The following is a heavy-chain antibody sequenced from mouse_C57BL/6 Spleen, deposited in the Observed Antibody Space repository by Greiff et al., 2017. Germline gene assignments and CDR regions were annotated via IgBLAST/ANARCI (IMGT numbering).Heavy chain of an antibody. J-gene: IGHJ2*01. Sequence: EVQRVESGGGLVKPGGSLKLSCAASGFTFSSYAMSWVRQTPETRLEWVATISDGGSYTYYPDNVKGRFTISRENAKNNLYLQMSHLKSEDTAMYYCASVNWDKEDYWGQGTTLTVSS. CDR2: ISDGGSYT. D-gene: IGHD4-1*01. CDR1: GFTFSSYA. CDR3: ASVNWDKEDY. V-gene: IGHV5-4*01.